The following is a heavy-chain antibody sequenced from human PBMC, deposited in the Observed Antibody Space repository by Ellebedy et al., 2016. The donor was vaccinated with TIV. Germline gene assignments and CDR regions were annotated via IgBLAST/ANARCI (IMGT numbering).Heavy chain of an antibody. CDR2: IYDIGTT. Sequence: MPSETLSLTCDVSGASMSYNYWSWVRQPPGKGLEWIGYIYDIGTTNYNPSLKSRVAISIDTSKNQFSLKLSSVTAADTAVYYCARDIGGANSDYWGQGTLVTVSS. CDR3: ARDIGGANSDY. D-gene: IGHD4/OR15-4a*01. V-gene: IGHV4-59*12. CDR1: GASMSYNY. J-gene: IGHJ4*02.